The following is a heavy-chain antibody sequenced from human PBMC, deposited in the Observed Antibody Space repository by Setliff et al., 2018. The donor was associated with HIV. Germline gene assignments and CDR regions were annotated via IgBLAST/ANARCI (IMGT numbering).Heavy chain of an antibody. J-gene: IGHJ4*01. CDR1: GGSFSDNY. V-gene: IGHV4-34*01. CDR2: INHSGNT. Sequence: SETLSLTCAVYGGSFSDNYWTWIRQPPGKGLEWIGEINHSGNTNFNPSLRSRVNISTDTSKNQFSLRLSFVTAADTAMYYCVRDRALRFSQSPSLHYFDVWGQGILVTVSS. CDR3: VRDRALRFSQSPSLHYFDV.